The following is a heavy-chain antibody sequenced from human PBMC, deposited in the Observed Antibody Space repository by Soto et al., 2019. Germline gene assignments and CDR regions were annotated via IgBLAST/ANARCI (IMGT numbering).Heavy chain of an antibody. D-gene: IGHD5-12*01. J-gene: IGHJ3*02. CDR3: ARGRDGYNGDAFDI. Sequence: SVRVSCKASGGTFSSYAISWVRQAPGQGLEWMGGIIPIFGTANYAQKFQGRVTITADESTSTAYMELSSLRSEDTAVYYCARGRDGYNGDAFDIWGQGTMVTVSS. CDR2: IIPIFGTA. CDR1: GGTFSSYA. V-gene: IGHV1-69*13.